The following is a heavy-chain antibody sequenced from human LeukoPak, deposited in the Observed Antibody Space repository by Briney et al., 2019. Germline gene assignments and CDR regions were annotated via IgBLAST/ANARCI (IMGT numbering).Heavy chain of an antibody. Sequence: ASVKVSCQTSGYTFTDFYLNWVRQAPGQGLEWMGWINPYSGATISAERFQGRRTMTWDASIGTAYMQLTRLRSDDTAVYYCATASITHTRDPWGQGTLVTVSS. CDR1: GYTFTDFY. V-gene: IGHV1-2*02. CDR2: INPYSGAT. D-gene: IGHD6-6*01. CDR3: ATASITHTRDP. J-gene: IGHJ5*02.